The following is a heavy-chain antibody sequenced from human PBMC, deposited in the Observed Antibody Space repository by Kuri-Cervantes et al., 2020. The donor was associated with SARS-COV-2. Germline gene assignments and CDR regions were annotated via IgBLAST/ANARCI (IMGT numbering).Heavy chain of an antibody. D-gene: IGHD2-21*01. V-gene: IGHV3-21*01. CDR3: ARVAGEGPIYYYYMDV. J-gene: IGHJ6*03. CDR2: ISGSGSYI. CDR1: GFSLSRYT. Sequence: GESLKISCAASGFSLSRYTMNWVRQAPGKALEWVSSISGSGSYIYYADSVKGRFTISKESGENSLYLHMNSLRGEDTAVYYCARVAGEGPIYYYYMDVWGKGTTVTVSS.